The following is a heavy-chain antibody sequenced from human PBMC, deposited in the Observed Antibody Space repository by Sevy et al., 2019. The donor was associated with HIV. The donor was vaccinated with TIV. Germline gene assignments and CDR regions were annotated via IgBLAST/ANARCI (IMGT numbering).Heavy chain of an antibody. CDR1: GGSISDSY. CDR3: ARDPRYSYAWYYHYLDV. V-gene: IGHV4-4*07. D-gene: IGHD5-18*01. Sequence: SETLSLTCTVSGGSISDSYWTWIRQPAGKGLEWIGRIATSGNTNYNPSLKSRVSVSVDTSKNQVSLKLKSVTAADTAVYYCARDPRYSYAWYYHYLDVWGKGTAVTVSS. J-gene: IGHJ6*03. CDR2: IATSGNT.